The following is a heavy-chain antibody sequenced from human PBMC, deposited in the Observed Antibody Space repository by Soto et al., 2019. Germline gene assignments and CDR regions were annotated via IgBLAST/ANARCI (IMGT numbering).Heavy chain of an antibody. CDR2: IDPSDSYT. D-gene: IGHD6-19*01. J-gene: IGHJ4*02. CDR3: ARQSGYSSGWYLYYFDY. V-gene: IGHV5-10-1*01. Sequence: GESLKISCKGSGYSLTSYWISWVRQMPGKGLEWMGRIDPSDSYTNYSPSFQGHVTISADKSISTAYLQWSSLKASDTAMYYCARQSGYSSGWYLYYFDYWGQGTLVTVSS. CDR1: GYSLTSYW.